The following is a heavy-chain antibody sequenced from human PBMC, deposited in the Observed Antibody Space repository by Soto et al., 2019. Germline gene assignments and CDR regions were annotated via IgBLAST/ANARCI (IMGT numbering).Heavy chain of an antibody. V-gene: IGHV3-33*01. CDR2: IWYDGSYK. Sequence: QVPLVESGGGVVQPGRSLRLSCAASGFTFSSHGMHWVRQAPGKGLEWVAVIWYDGSYKYYADSVKGRFTISRDDSKNMVYLQMNSLRAEDTAVYYCVRDGWYSIQAPYWGQGTLVTVSS. J-gene: IGHJ4*02. CDR3: VRDGWYSIQAPY. CDR1: GFTFSSHG. D-gene: IGHD6-19*01.